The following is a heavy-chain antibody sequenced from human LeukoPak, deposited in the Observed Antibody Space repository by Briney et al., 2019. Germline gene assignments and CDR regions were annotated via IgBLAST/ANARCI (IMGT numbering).Heavy chain of an antibody. D-gene: IGHD2-2*01. CDR2: ISSSSSYI. J-gene: IGHJ5*02. Sequence: GGSLRLSCAASGFTFSGYSMNWVRQAPGKGLEWVSSISSSSSYIYYADSVKGRFTISRDNAKNSLYLQMNSLRAEDTAVYYCASFRIVVVPAAPPGNWFDPWGQGTLVTVSS. V-gene: IGHV3-21*01. CDR1: GFTFSGYS. CDR3: ASFRIVVVPAAPPGNWFDP.